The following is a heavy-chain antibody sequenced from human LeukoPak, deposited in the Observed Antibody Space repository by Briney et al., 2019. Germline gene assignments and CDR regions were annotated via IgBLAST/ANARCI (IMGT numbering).Heavy chain of an antibody. CDR3: ARGDSITGNDAFDI. D-gene: IGHD1-20*01. CDR1: GYTFTSYA. Sequence: ASVKVSCKASGYTFTSYAMNWVRQAPGQGLEWMGWINTNTGNPTYAQGFTGRFVFSLDTSVSTAYLQISSLKAEDTAVYYCARGDSITGNDAFDIWGQGTMVTVSS. CDR2: INTNTGNP. J-gene: IGHJ3*02. V-gene: IGHV7-4-1*02.